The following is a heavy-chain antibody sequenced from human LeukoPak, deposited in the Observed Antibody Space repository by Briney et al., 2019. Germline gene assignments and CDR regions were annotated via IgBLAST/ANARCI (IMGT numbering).Heavy chain of an antibody. V-gene: IGHV3-30*02. Sequence: GGSLRLSCAASGFTFSSYGMHWVRQAPGKGLEWVAFIRYDGSNKYYADSVKGRFTISRDNSKNTLYLQMNSLRAEDTAVYYCARVVWDSSGYYIDFWGQGTLVTVSS. CDR3: ARVVWDSSGYYIDF. D-gene: IGHD3-22*01. CDR2: IRYDGSNK. CDR1: GFTFSSYG. J-gene: IGHJ4*02.